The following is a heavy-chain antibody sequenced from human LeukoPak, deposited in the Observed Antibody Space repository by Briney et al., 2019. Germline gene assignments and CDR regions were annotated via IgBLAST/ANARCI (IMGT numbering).Heavy chain of an antibody. J-gene: IGHJ4*02. Sequence: GGSLRLSCAASGFTFSSYAMSWVRQAPGKGLEWVSAISGSGGSTYYADSVKGRFTISRDNSKNTLYLQMNSLRAEDTAVYYCAKPTSPLIAAAVWRSNNFDYWGQGTLVTVSS. CDR2: ISGSGGST. CDR1: GFTFSSYA. V-gene: IGHV3-23*01. D-gene: IGHD6-13*01. CDR3: AKPTSPLIAAAVWRSNNFDY.